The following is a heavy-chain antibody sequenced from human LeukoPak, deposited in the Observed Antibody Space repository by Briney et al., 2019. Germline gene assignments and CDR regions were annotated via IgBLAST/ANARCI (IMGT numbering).Heavy chain of an antibody. CDR2: INPNSGGT. D-gene: IGHD3-10*01. V-gene: IGHV1-2*02. CDR3: ARDLYSGGSGIPHDY. CDR1: GYTFTGYY. Sequence: ASVKVSCKASGYTFTGYYMHWVRQAPGQGLEWMGWINPNSGGTNYAQKFQGRVTMTRDTSVSTAYMELSRLRSDDTAVYYCARDLYSGGSGIPHDYWGQGTLVTVSS. J-gene: IGHJ4*02.